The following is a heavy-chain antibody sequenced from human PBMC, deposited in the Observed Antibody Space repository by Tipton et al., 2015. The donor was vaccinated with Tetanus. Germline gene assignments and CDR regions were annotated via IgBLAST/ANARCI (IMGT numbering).Heavy chain of an antibody. D-gene: IGHD4-17*01. CDR3: ARDRLRGWDYGDYRFDY. V-gene: IGHV1-18*04. J-gene: IGHJ4*02. Sequence: QVQLVQSGAEVKKPGASVKVSCKASGYTFTSYGISWVRQAPGQGLEWMGWISAYNGNTNYAQKLQGRVTMTTDTSTSTAYMELRGRRSDDTAVYYCARDRLRGWDYGDYRFDYWGQGTLVTVSS. CDR2: ISAYNGNT. CDR1: GYTFTSYG.